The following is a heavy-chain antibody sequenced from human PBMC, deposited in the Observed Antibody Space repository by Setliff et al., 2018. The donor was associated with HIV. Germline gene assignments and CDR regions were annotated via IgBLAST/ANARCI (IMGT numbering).Heavy chain of an antibody. CDR2: IIPMFSTV. CDR3: ATDDHCSGGSCFLTMDY. V-gene: IGHV1-69*05. Sequence: SVKVSCKASGGTFSTHVISWVRQAPGQGLEWIGGIIPMFSTVNYAKKYQGRVTITTDESTTTAYMELTSPRSEDTAVYYCATDDHCSGGSCFLTMDYWGLGTLVTVSS. CDR1: GGTFSTHV. J-gene: IGHJ4*02. D-gene: IGHD2-15*01.